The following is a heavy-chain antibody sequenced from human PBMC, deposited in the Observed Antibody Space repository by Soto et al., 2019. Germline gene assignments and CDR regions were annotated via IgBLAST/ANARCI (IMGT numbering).Heavy chain of an antibody. CDR1: GFTFSSYA. J-gene: IGHJ3*02. Sequence: EVQLLESGGGLVQPGGSLRLSCAASGFTFSSYAMSWVRQAPGKGLEWVSAISGSAGSTHYADSVKGRLTISRDNSKNTLYLQMNSLRAEDTAVYYCAKGILWCGELFDAFDIWGQGTMVTVSS. D-gene: IGHD3-10*01. CDR3: AKGILWCGELFDAFDI. V-gene: IGHV3-23*01. CDR2: ISGSAGST.